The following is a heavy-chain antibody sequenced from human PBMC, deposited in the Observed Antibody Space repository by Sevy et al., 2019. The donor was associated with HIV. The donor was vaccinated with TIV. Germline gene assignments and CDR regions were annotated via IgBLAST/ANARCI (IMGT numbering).Heavy chain of an antibody. CDR1: GASISNTAYY. V-gene: IGHV4-39*01. D-gene: IGHD2-8*01. Sequence: SETLSLTCIVSGASISNTAYYWGWIRQSPGKGLEWIASIRHGGYTFYNPSLKSRVTISADTSKNQFSLKLTSVSAAGTSIYYCVGPKLTYTNGWHYFDYWGQGTVVTVSS. CDR2: IRHGGYT. CDR3: VGPKLTYTNGWHYFDY. J-gene: IGHJ4*02.